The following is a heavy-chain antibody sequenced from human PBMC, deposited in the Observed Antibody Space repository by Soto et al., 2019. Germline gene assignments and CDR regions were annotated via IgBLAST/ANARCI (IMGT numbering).Heavy chain of an antibody. CDR2: INHSGST. CDR3: ARSLLLSTSSWFDP. J-gene: IGHJ5*02. Sequence: PSETLSLTCAVYGGSFSGYYWSWIRQPPGKGLEWIGEINHSGSTNYNPSLKSRVTISVDTSKNQFSLKLSSVTAEDTAVYYCARSLLLSTSSWFDPWGQGTLVTVSS. V-gene: IGHV4-34*01. CDR1: GGSFSGYY. D-gene: IGHD3-22*01.